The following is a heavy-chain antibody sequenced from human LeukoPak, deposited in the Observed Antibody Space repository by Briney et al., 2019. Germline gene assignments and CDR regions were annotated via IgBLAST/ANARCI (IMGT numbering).Heavy chain of an antibody. J-gene: IGHJ5*02. Sequence: PGGSLRLSCAASGFTFSSYSMNWVRQAPGKWLEWVSSISSSSSYIYYADSVKGRFTISRDNAKNSLYLQMNSLRAEDTAVYYCARGLVRGRDWFDPWGQGTLVTVSS. CDR1: GFTFSSYS. V-gene: IGHV3-21*01. CDR3: ARGLVRGRDWFDP. CDR2: ISSSSSYI. D-gene: IGHD6-19*01.